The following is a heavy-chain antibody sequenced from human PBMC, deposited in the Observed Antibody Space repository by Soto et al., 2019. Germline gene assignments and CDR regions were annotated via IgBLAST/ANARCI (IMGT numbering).Heavy chain of an antibody. CDR3: AREAPDHDAFDI. V-gene: IGHV3-33*01. D-gene: IGHD6-6*01. CDR2: IWYDGSNK. Sequence: QVQLVESGGGVVQPGRSLRLSCAASGFTFSSYDMHWVRQAPGKGLEWVAVIWYDGSNKYYADSVKGRFTISRDNSKNTLYLQMNSLRAEDTAVYYCAREAPDHDAFDIWGQGTMVTVSS. J-gene: IGHJ3*02. CDR1: GFTFSSYD.